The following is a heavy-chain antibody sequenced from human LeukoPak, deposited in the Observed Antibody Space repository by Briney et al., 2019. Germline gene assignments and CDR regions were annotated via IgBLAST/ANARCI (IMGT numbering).Heavy chain of an antibody. Sequence: PGGSLRLSCAATGFTFSSYWMHWVRQAPGKGLVGVSRINSDGSSTSYADSVKGRFTISRDNAKNTLYLQMNSLRAEDTAVCYCARDGWGSEWGQGTLVTVSS. CDR1: GFTFSSYW. V-gene: IGHV3-74*01. CDR3: ARDGWGSE. CDR2: INSDGSST. J-gene: IGHJ4*02. D-gene: IGHD2-21*01.